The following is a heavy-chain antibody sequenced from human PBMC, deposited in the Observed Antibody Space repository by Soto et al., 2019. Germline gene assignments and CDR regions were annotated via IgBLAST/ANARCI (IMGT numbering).Heavy chain of an antibody. D-gene: IGHD3-22*01. V-gene: IGHV3-13*01. CDR2: IGTAGDT. Sequence: PGGSLRLSCAASGFTFSSYDMHWVRQATGKGLEWVSAIGTAGDTYYPGSVKGRFTISRENAKNSLYLQMNSLRAGDTAVYYCARDLSDSSGYGMDVWGQGTTVTVSS. CDR3: ARDLSDSSGYGMDV. J-gene: IGHJ6*02. CDR1: GFTFSSYD.